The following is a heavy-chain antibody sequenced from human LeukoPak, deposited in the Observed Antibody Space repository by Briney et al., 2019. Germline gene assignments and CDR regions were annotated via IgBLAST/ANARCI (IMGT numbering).Heavy chain of an antibody. CDR2: IYHSGST. D-gene: IGHD5-24*01. J-gene: IGHJ4*02. CDR3: ARDGYNPIDY. Sequence: SETLSLTCTVAGYSISSGYYWGWIRQPPGKGLEWIGSIYHSGSTYYNPSLKSRVTISVDTSKNQFSLKLSSVTAADTAVYYCARDGYNPIDYWGQGTLVTVSS. CDR1: GYSISSGYY. V-gene: IGHV4-38-2*02.